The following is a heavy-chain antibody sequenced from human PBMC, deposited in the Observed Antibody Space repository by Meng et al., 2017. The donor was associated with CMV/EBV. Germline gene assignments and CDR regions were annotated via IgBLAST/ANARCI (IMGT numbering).Heavy chain of an antibody. CDR3: AGSIAAAGPYYYGMDV. J-gene: IGHJ6*02. D-gene: IGHD6-13*01. V-gene: IGHV1-18*01. Sequence: YTFTSYGISWVRQAPGQGLEWMGWISAYNGNTNYAQELQGRVTMTTDTSTSTAYMELRSLRSDDTAVYYCAGSIAAAGPYYYGMDVWGQGTTVTVSS. CDR2: ISAYNGNT. CDR1: YTFTSYG.